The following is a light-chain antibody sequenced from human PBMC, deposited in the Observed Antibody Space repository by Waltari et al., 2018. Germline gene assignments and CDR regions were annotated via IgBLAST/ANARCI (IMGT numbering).Light chain of an antibody. CDR1: QSIASY. V-gene: IGKV1-39*01. J-gene: IGKJ2*01. CDR3: QQSYSTPYT. Sequence: DIQMTQSPSSLSASAGDRVTITCRASQSIASYLNWYQKKPGEAPKVLIFAATSLQSGVPSRFSGSGSGTEFTLTVTSLQPEDFATYYCQQSYSTPYTFGQGTNLDIK. CDR2: AAT.